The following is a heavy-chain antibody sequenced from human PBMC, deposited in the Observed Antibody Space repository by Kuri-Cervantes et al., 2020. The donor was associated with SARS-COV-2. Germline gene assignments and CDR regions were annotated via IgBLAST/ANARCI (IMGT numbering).Heavy chain of an antibody. D-gene: IGHD1-26*01. Sequence: GESLKISCSASGFSLSRYTMNWVRQAPGKALEWVSSISGSGSYIYYADSVKGRFTTSRDNAKNSLYLQMNSLRAEDTAVYYCARVLLEGSCCGEYYFDYWGQGTLVTVSS. J-gene: IGHJ4*02. CDR1: GFSLSRYT. V-gene: IGHV3-21*01. CDR3: ARVLLEGSCCGEYYFDY. CDR2: ISGSGSYI.